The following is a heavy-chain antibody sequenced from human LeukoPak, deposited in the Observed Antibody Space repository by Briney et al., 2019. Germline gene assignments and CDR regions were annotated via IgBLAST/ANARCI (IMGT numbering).Heavy chain of an antibody. D-gene: IGHD4-11*01. J-gene: IGHJ4*02. CDR1: GYSLRNGYH. V-gene: IGHV4-38-2*02. CDR2: VSLSGSP. CDR3: ARSEINDYSRF. Sequence: SETLSLTCTVSGYSLRNGYHWAWFRQPPGKRLEWLGSVSLSGSPYDNLSFKSRVSMSVDASKNQFSLKMRAVTAADSAVYFCARSEINDYSRFWGQGILVTVSS.